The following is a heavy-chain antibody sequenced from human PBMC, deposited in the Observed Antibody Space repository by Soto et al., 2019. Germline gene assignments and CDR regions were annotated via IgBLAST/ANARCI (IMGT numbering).Heavy chain of an antibody. D-gene: IGHD3-3*01. V-gene: IGHV1-2*04. CDR2: INPNSGGT. Sequence: ASVKVSCKASGYTFTCYYMHWVRQAHGQGLEWMGWINPNSGGTNYAQKFQGWVTMTRDTSISTAYMELSRLRSDDTAVYYCARAALRFLEWSKTDHWFDPWGQGTLVTVSS. CDR1: GYTFTCYY. J-gene: IGHJ5*02. CDR3: ARAALRFLEWSKTDHWFDP.